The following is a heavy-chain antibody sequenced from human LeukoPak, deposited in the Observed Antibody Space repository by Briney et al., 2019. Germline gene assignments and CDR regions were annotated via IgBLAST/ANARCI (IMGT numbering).Heavy chain of an antibody. J-gene: IGHJ4*02. CDR1: GFTFDDYA. Sequence: PGGSLRLSCAASGFTFDDYAMHWVRQAPGKGLEWVSLISWDGGSTYYADSVKGRFTISRDNSKNSLYLQMNSLRAEDTALYYCAKQGVLRYFDWLLDIDYWGQGTLVTVSS. CDR3: AKQGVLRYFDWLLDIDY. CDR2: ISWDGGST. D-gene: IGHD3-9*01. V-gene: IGHV3-43D*03.